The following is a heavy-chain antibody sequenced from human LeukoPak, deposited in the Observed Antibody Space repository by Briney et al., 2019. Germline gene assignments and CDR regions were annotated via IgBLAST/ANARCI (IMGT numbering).Heavy chain of an antibody. V-gene: IGHV3-74*01. D-gene: IGHD6-13*01. CDR2: ISPTGSTT. Sequence: GGSLRLSCIASGFSFSGHWMHWARKLPGKGLVWVSRISPTGSTTSYADSVKGRFTVSRDSAKNTLYLQVNNLRAEDTAVYYCARGPNSNRSGLDFWGQGTLLTVSS. CDR3: ARGPNSNRSGLDF. J-gene: IGHJ4*02. CDR1: GFSFSGHW.